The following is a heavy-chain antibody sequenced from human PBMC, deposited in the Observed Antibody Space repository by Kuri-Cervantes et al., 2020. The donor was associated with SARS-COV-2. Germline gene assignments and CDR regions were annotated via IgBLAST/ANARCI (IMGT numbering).Heavy chain of an antibody. V-gene: IGHV3-21*04. Sequence: GGSLRLSCAASGFTFSSYSMNWVRQAPGKGLEWVLSSSSTSSYIYYADSVKGRFTISRDNAKNSLYLQMNSLRAEDTALYFCAKDLISASYFGSGSPDYWGQGTLVTVSS. CDR1: GFTFSSYS. D-gene: IGHD3-10*01. J-gene: IGHJ4*02. CDR2: SSSTSSYI. CDR3: AKDLISASYFGSGSPDY.